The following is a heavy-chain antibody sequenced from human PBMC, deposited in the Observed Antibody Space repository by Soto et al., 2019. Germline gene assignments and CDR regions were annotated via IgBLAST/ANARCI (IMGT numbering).Heavy chain of an antibody. CDR1: GYTIGSNS. D-gene: IGHD6-19*01. CDR3: ARFLVGGWYYFDY. Sequence: HPGGSLRLARAAPGYTIGSNSMNWVRQPPGKGLERVAYINGRSTTIYYAKSVKGRFTISRNNDKNSIYLQINSLSNENTAMYYCARFLVGGWYYFDYSGQGTLVTVSS. CDR2: INGRSTTI. V-gene: IGHV3-48*02. J-gene: IGHJ4*02.